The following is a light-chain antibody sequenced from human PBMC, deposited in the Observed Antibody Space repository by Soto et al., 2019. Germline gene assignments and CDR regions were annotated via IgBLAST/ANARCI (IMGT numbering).Light chain of an antibody. V-gene: IGKV3-20*01. J-gene: IGKJ5*01. Sequence: EIVLTPSPGTLSFSPGERATLSFRAIQSVSSSYLAWYQQKPGQAPRLLIYAASSRATGIPDRFSGSGSGTDFTLTISRLEPEDFAVYYCQQYSSSPSITFGQGTRLEIK. CDR3: QQYSSSPSIT. CDR1: QSVSSSY. CDR2: AAS.